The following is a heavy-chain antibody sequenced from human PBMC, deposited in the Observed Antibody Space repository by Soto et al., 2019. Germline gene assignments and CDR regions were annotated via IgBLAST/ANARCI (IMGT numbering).Heavy chain of an antibody. V-gene: IGHV1-18*01. D-gene: IGHD3-10*01. CDR1: GYTFTSYG. CDR2: FSVNDGNI. Sequence: GASVKVSCKTSGYTFTSYGISWVRQAPGQGLEWMGWFSVNDGNIRYAQKLQGRVTMTTDTSTSTAYMELSSLRSEDTAVYYCARAWDYYGSGQEAPFDYWGQGTLVTVSS. CDR3: ARAWDYYGSGQEAPFDY. J-gene: IGHJ4*02.